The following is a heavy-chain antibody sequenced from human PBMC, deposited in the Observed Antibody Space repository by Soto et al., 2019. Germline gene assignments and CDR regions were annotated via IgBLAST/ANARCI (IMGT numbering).Heavy chain of an antibody. CDR2: ISTSSFYT. J-gene: IGHJ5*02. CDR3: AKDRMAVAGTGGRHNWFDP. Sequence: GGSMRLSCAASGFNFSDYSMSWIRQVPGNGLEWVSYISTSSFYTDHADFVKGRFTISRDNAKNTLYLQMNSVRAEDTAVYYCAKDRMAVAGTGGRHNWFDPWGQGTLVTVS. CDR1: GFNFSDYS. V-gene: IGHV3-11*05. D-gene: IGHD6-19*01.